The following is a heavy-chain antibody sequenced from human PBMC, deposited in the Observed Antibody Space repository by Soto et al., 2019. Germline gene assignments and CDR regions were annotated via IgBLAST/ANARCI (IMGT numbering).Heavy chain of an antibody. CDR1: GGTFSSYA. D-gene: IGHD1-26*01. V-gene: IGHV1-69*06. Sequence: QVQLVQSGAEVKKPGSSVKVSCTASGGTFSSYAISWVRQAPGQGLEWMGGIIPIFGTANYAQKVQGRVTITADKSTSKADVELSSLRSEDTAGYYCARGTWVGYYYYGMDVWGQGTTVTVSS. CDR2: IIPIFGTA. CDR3: ARGTWVGYYYYGMDV. J-gene: IGHJ6*02.